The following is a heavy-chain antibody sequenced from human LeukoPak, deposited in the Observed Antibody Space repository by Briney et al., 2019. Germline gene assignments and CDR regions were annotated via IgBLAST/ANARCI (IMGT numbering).Heavy chain of an antibody. J-gene: IGHJ3*02. CDR2: INHSGST. CDR3: ARLQMVRGVTQEDAFDI. V-gene: IGHV4-34*01. Sequence: SETLSLTCTVSGDSLSPYYWGWIRQPPGKGLEWIGEINHSGSTNYNPSLKSRVTISVDTSKNQFSLKLSSVTAADTAVYYCARLQMVRGVTQEDAFDIWGQGTMVTVSS. CDR1: GDSLSPYY. D-gene: IGHD3-10*01.